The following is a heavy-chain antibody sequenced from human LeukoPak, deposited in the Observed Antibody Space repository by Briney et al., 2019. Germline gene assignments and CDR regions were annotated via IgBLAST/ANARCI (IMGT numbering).Heavy chain of an antibody. Sequence: PGGSLRLSCAASGFTFSSYGMHWVRQAPGKGLEWAAVTWYDENSKYYADSVKGRFTISRDNSKNTLYLQMNSLRAEDTAMYYCARDWHSRNIDYWGQGTLVTVSS. CDR3: ARDWHSRNIDY. CDR2: TWYDENSK. V-gene: IGHV3-33*01. CDR1: GFTFSSYG. J-gene: IGHJ4*02. D-gene: IGHD6-13*01.